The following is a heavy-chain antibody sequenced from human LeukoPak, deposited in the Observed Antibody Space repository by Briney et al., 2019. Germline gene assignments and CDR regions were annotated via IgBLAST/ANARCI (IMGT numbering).Heavy chain of an antibody. D-gene: IGHD1-20*01. CDR2: IYQSSGT. Sequence: SETLSLTCTVSGVSITTSGFYYGWIRQPPGKGLEWLGYIYQSSGTFYDPSLKSRISISIDRPKNQFSLKMNSVSAADTAVYYCARGTNPLYNWQHEGFDYWGQGALIAVSS. CDR1: GVSITTSGFY. CDR3: ARGTNPLYNWQHEGFDY. V-gene: IGHV4-30-2*01. J-gene: IGHJ4*02.